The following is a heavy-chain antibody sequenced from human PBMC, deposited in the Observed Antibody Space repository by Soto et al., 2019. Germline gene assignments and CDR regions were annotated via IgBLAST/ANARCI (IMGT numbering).Heavy chain of an antibody. D-gene: IGHD3-10*01. CDR3: ARYGSASYSTNWFDP. CDR1: GYTFATFG. CDR2: ISAYNGNT. J-gene: IGHJ5*02. V-gene: IGHV1-18*01. Sequence: ASVKVSCKASGYTFATFGTTWVRQAPGQGLEWMGWISAYNGNTHYVQKFQGRVTMTTDTSTSTAYMELRSLRSDDTAVYYCARYGSASYSTNWFDPWGQGTLVTVSS.